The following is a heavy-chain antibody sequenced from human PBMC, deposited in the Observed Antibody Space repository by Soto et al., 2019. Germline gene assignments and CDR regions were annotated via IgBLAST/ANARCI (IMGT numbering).Heavy chain of an antibody. CDR2: IIPIFGTA. D-gene: IGHD5-18*01. CDR3: ASVDTAISYYDYGMDV. Sequence: QVQLVQSGAEVKKPGSSVKVSYKASGGTFSSYAISWVRQAPGQGLEWMGGIIPIFGTANYAQKFQGRVTITADESTSTASMELSSLRSEDTAVYYCASVDTAISYYDYGMDVWGQGPTVTVSS. V-gene: IGHV1-69*12. CDR1: GGTFSSYA. J-gene: IGHJ6*02.